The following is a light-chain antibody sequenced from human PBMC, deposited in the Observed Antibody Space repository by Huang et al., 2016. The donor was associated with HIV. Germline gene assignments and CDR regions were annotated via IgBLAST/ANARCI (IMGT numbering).Light chain of an antibody. J-gene: IGKJ4*01. CDR3: QQYDNWPPGLT. Sequence: EIVMTQSPATLFVSPGGGATLSCRACQNIRHNLAWYQLNPGRAPRLLIYDTSTRASGVPARFSGSGSGTEFTLTISGLQSEDFAVYFCQQYDNWPPGLTFGGGTKVEI. CDR2: DTS. V-gene: IGKV3D-15*01. CDR1: QNIRHN.